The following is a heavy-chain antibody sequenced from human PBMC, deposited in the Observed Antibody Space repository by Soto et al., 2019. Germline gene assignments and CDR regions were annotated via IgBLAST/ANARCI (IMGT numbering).Heavy chain of an antibody. Sequence: QLQLQESGPGLVKPSETLSLTCTVSGGSISSSSYYWGWIRQPPGKGLEWIGSIYYSGSTYYNPSLKSRVTISVDTSKNQFSLKLSSVTAADTAVYYCARHDGSSCPRDYWGQGTLVTVSS. CDR1: GGSISSSSYY. J-gene: IGHJ4*02. D-gene: IGHD6-13*01. V-gene: IGHV4-39*01. CDR2: IYYSGST. CDR3: ARHDGSSCPRDY.